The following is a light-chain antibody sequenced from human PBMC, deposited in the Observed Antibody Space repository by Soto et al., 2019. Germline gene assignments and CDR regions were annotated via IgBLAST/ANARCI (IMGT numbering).Light chain of an antibody. Sequence: DIQMTQSPSTLSASVGDRVTITCRASQNIDGWLAWYQQKPGKAPKVLIYEASKLERGVSSRFSGGGSGTEFTLTISSLQPDDFATYHCQQCHSYPWTFGQGTKVEIK. V-gene: IGKV1-5*03. J-gene: IGKJ1*01. CDR3: QQCHSYPWT. CDR2: EAS. CDR1: QNIDGW.